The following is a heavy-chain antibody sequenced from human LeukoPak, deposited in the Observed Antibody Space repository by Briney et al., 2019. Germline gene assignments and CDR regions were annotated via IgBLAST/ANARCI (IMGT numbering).Heavy chain of an antibody. Sequence: PSETLSLTCSVSGGSISSFYWSWIRQPAGKGLEWIGRIYTSGSTNYNPPLRSRVTMSVDTSKNQFSLKLSSVTAADTAVYYCARENYGMVITTAYDYWGQGTLVTVSS. CDR1: GGSISSFY. V-gene: IGHV4-4*07. J-gene: IGHJ4*02. D-gene: IGHD3-22*01. CDR2: IYTSGST. CDR3: ARENYGMVITTAYDY.